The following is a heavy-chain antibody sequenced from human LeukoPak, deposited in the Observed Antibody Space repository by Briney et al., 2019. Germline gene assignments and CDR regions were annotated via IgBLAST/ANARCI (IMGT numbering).Heavy chain of an antibody. D-gene: IGHD3-22*01. CDR1: GFIFRNYG. V-gene: IGHV3-33*01. J-gene: IGHJ4*02. CDR2: IYSDGSNK. Sequence: PGGSLRLSCGASGFIFRNYGMHWVRQAPGKGLQWVAVIYSDGSNKNTADSVRGRFTISRDNSQNALYLQMNSLRAEDTAVYYCARGNYYDRSGLDYWGQGTLDTVSS. CDR3: ARGNYYDRSGLDY.